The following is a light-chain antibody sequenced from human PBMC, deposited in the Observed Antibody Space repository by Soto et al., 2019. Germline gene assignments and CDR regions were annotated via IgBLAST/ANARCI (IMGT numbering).Light chain of an antibody. CDR3: AAWDDSLNGVV. CDR2: SNN. J-gene: IGLJ2*01. Sequence: QSVLTQPPSASGNAGQRVTISCSGSSSNIGSNTVNWYQQLPGTAPKLLIYSNNQRPSGVPDRFSGSKSGTSASLAISGLQSEDEADYYCAAWDDSLNGVVFGGGTQLTVL. CDR1: SSNIGSNT. V-gene: IGLV1-44*01.